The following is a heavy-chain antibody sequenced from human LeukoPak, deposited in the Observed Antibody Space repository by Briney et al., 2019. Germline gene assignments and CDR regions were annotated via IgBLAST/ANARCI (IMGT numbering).Heavy chain of an antibody. J-gene: IGHJ4*02. CDR3: AKELGHTLPFDC. CDR1: GFTFSSYG. CDR2: IRYDGSNK. Sequence: SGGSLRLSCAASGFTFSSYGMHWVRQAPGKGLEWVAFIRYDGSNKYYADSVKGRFTISRDSSKNTLYLQMNSLRGEDTAVYYCAKELGHTLPFDCWGQGTLVTVSS. D-gene: IGHD2-2*02. V-gene: IGHV3-30*02.